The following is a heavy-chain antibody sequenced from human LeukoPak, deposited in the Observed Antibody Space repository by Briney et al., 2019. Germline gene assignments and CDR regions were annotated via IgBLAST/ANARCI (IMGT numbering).Heavy chain of an antibody. CDR2: ISGSGGST. CDR3: AKGGEGITMIVVVTYYFDY. J-gene: IGHJ4*02. V-gene: IGHV3-23*01. Sequence: HPGGSLRLSCAASGFTFSSYAMSWVRQAPGKGLEWVSAISGSGGSTYYADSVEGRFTISRDSSKNTLYLQMNSLRAEDTAVYYCAKGGEGITMIVVVTYYFDYWGQGTLVTVSS. D-gene: IGHD3-22*01. CDR1: GFTFSSYA.